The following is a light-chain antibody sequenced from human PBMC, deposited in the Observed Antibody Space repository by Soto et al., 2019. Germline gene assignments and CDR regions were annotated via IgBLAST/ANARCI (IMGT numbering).Light chain of an antibody. Sequence: EIVLTQSPGTLSLSPGERATLSCRANQSVSSSYLAWYQQKPGQAPRLIIYGASSSATGIPDRFSGSGSGTDFTLTISSQEPEDFTVYYCQQYGSSPRTFGQGTKVEIK. CDR1: QSVSSSY. V-gene: IGKV3-20*01. J-gene: IGKJ1*01. CDR3: QQYGSSPRT. CDR2: GAS.